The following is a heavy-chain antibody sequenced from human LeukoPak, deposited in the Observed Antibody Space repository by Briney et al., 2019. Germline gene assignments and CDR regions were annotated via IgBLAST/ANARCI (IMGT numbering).Heavy chain of an antibody. Sequence: SETLSLTCTVSGGSISSSSYYWGWIRQPPGKGLEWIGSFYYSGSTYNSPSLKSRVTISVDTSKNHFSLKLSSVTAADTAVYFCTLLVTASSTYDYSGQGTLVTVSS. D-gene: IGHD2-21*02. V-gene: IGHV4-39*01. CDR2: FYYSGST. J-gene: IGHJ4*02. CDR1: GGSISSSSYY. CDR3: TLLVTASSTYDY.